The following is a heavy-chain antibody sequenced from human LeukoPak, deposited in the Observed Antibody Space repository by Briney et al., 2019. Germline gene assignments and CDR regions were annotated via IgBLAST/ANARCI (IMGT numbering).Heavy chain of an antibody. D-gene: IGHD6-13*01. J-gene: IGHJ4*02. Sequence: GGSLRLSCAASGFTFSSYGIHWVRQAPGKGLEWVAFIRYDGSNKYYADSVKGRFTISRDNSKNTLYLQMNSLRAEDTAVYYCAKDSQSIAAAGHPPSHFDYWGQGTLVTVSS. CDR2: IRYDGSNK. CDR3: AKDSQSIAAAGHPPSHFDY. V-gene: IGHV3-30*02. CDR1: GFTFSSYG.